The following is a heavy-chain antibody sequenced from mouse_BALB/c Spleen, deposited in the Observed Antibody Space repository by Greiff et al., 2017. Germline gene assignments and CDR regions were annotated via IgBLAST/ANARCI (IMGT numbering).Heavy chain of an antibody. J-gene: IGHJ2*01. CDR2: ISSGSSTI. V-gene: IGHV5-17*02. D-gene: IGHD3-1*01. CDR1: GFTFSSFG. Sequence: EVKLVESGGGLVQPGGSRKLSCAASGFTFSSFGMHWVRQAPEKGLEWVAYISSGSSTIYYADTVKGRFTISRDNPKNTLFLQMTSLRSEDTAMYYCARSARGCDYWGQGTTLTVSS. CDR3: ARSARGCDY.